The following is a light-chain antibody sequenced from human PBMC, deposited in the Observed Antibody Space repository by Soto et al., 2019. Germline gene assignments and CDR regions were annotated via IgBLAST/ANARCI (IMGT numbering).Light chain of an antibody. CDR2: GAS. CDR1: QSVSSSY. CDR3: QQFGRYRT. J-gene: IGKJ1*01. Sequence: EIVLTQSPGTLSLSPGERATLSCRASQSVSSSYLAWYQQKPGQAPRLLIYGASSRATGIPDRFSGSGYGTDFTLSISRLVPEDFAVYYCQQFGRYRTFGQGTKVEIK. V-gene: IGKV3-20*01.